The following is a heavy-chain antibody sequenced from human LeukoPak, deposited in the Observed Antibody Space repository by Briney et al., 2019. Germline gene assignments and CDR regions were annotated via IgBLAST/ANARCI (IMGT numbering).Heavy chain of an antibody. J-gene: IGHJ6*02. CDR1: GGSISSSSYY. CDR2: IYYSGST. CDR3: ARVKPVTTRGPKLYGMDV. D-gene: IGHD4-17*01. V-gene: IGHV4-39*07. Sequence: PSETLSLTCTVSGGSISSSSYYWGWIRQPPGKGLEWIGSIYYSGSTYYNPSLKSRVTISVDTSKNQFSLKLSSVTAADTAVYYCARVKPVTTRGPKLYGMDVWGQGTTVTVSS.